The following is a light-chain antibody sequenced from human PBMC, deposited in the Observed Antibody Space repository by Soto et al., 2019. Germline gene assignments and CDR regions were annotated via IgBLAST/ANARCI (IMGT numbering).Light chain of an antibody. Sequence: EIVMTQSPATLSVSLGDRATLSCRASQSVSSYLAWYQQKPGQAPRLLIYGASTRATGVPARFSGSRSGPEFTLTINSLQSEDFAIYYCQPYNNWPLTFGGGTKVESK. J-gene: IGKJ4*01. CDR3: QPYNNWPLT. CDR2: GAS. V-gene: IGKV3-15*01. CDR1: QSVSSY.